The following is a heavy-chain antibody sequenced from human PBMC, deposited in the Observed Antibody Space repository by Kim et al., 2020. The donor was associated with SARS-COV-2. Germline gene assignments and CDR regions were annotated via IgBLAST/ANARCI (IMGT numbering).Heavy chain of an antibody. V-gene: IGHV1-24*01. CDR3: ATPPPGPGDYYYMDV. Sequence: QKFQGRVTMTKETSTDTAYMELSSLRSEDTAVYYCATPPPGPGDYYYMDVWGKGTTVTVSS. J-gene: IGHJ6*03.